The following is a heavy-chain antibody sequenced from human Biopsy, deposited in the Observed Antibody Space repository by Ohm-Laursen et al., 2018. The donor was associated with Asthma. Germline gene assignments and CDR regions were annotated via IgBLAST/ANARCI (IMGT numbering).Heavy chain of an antibody. V-gene: IGHV3-30*03. CDR3: ARFVQAEEGVF. J-gene: IGHJ4*02. Sequence: SLRLSCTASGFTFSNYAMHWVRQAPGKGMEWVGVIAYDGGDKYYADSVKGRFTISRDNSKNTLFLQMHSLRDEDTAVYFCARFVQAEEGVFWGQGARVTVSS. D-gene: IGHD2-15*01. CDR1: GFTFSNYA. CDR2: IAYDGGDK.